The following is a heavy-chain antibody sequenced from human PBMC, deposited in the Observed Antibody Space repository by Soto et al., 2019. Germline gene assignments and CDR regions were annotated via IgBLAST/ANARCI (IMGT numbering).Heavy chain of an antibody. D-gene: IGHD3-22*01. CDR2: INAGNGNT. J-gene: IGHJ4*02. CDR1: GYTFTGYA. V-gene: IGHV1-3*01. Sequence: ASVKVSCKASGYTFTGYAMHWVRQAPGQRLEWMGWINAGNGNTKYSQKFQGRVTMTRDTSTSTVYMELSSLRSEDTAVYYCARGSYYYDSSGYYEYWGQGTLVTVSS. CDR3: ARGSYYYDSSGYYEY.